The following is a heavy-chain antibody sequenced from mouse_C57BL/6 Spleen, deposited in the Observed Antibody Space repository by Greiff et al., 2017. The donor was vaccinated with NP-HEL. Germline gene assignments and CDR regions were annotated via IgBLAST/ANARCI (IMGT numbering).Heavy chain of an antibody. D-gene: IGHD1-1*01. V-gene: IGHV1-59*01. CDR3: ARADITTVVAYFDY. CDR1: GYTFTSYW. CDR2: IDPSDSYT. Sequence: QVQLKQPGAELVRPGTSVKLSCKASGYTFTSYWMHWVKQRPGQGLEWIGVIDPSDSYTNYNQKFKGKATLTVDTSSSTAYMQLSSLTSEDSAVYYCARADITTVVAYFDYWGQGTTLTVSS. J-gene: IGHJ2*01.